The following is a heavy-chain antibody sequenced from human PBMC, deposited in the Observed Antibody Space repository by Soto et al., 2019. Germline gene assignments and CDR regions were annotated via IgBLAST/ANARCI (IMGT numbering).Heavy chain of an antibody. V-gene: IGHV1-69*13. CDR2: IIPIFGTA. J-gene: IGHJ6*02. CDR3: ASSYYDSSGYYPLYYYYYGMDV. Sequence: SVKVSCKASGGTFSSYAISWVRQAPGQGLEWMGGIIPIFGTANYAQKFQGRVTITADESTSTAYMELSSLRSEDTAVYYCASSYYDSSGYYPLYYYYYGMDVWGQGTTVTVSS. D-gene: IGHD3-22*01. CDR1: GGTFSSYA.